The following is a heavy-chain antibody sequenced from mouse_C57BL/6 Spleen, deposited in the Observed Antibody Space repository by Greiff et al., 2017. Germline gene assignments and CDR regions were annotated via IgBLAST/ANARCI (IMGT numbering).Heavy chain of an antibody. J-gene: IGHJ1*03. D-gene: IGHD1-1*01. CDR3: ARGYYGSRYFDV. Sequence: VQLKQSGPELVKPGASVKIPCKASGYTFTDYNMDWVKQSHGKSLEWIGDINPNNGGTIYNQKFKGKATLTVDKSSSTAYMELRSLTSEDTAVYYCARGYYGSRYFDVWGTGTTVTVSS. CDR2: INPNNGGT. V-gene: IGHV1-18*01. CDR1: GYTFTDYN.